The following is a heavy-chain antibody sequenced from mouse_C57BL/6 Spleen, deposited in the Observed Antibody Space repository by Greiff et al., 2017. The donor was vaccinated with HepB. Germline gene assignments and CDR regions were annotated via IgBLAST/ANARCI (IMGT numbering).Heavy chain of an antibody. J-gene: IGHJ3*01. CDR2: ISDGGRYT. V-gene: IGHV5-4*01. Sequence: EVQLVESGGGLVKPGGSLKLSCAASGFTFSSYAMSWVRQTPEKRLEWVATISDGGRYTYYPDNVKGRFTIYRDNAKNNLYLQMSHLKSEDTAMYYCARDSGIYDGYYSWFAYWGQGTLVTVSA. CDR3: ARDSGIYDGYYSWFAY. D-gene: IGHD2-3*01. CDR1: GFTFSSYA.